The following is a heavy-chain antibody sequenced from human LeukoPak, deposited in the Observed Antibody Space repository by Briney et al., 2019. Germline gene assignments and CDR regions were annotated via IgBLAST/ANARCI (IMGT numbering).Heavy chain of an antibody. CDR3: ARDLSILGMGDGHDY. CDR1: GYTLIELS. V-gene: IGHV1-24*01. CDR2: FDFEDGET. Sequence: ASVKVSCKVSGYTLIELSMHWVRQAPGKGLGWRGGFDFEDGETVYAQKFQGRVTMTRDTSISTAYMELSRLRSDDTAVYYCARDLSILGMGDGHDYWGQGTLVTVSS. J-gene: IGHJ4*02. D-gene: IGHD3-16*01.